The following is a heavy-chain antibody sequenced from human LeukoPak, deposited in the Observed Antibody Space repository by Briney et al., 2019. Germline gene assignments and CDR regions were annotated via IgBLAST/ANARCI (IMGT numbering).Heavy chain of an antibody. V-gene: IGHV3-48*04. D-gene: IGHD3-22*01. CDR1: GFTFTAYT. CDR2: ISDSGSTK. Sequence: GGSLRLSCAASGFTFTAYTINWVRQAPGKGLEWVSYISDSGSTKYYADSVKGRFTISRDNAKNSVYLQMKSLRAEDTAVYYCVREGYYDSSGYLGVFDYWGQGTLVTVSS. CDR3: VREGYYDSSGYLGVFDY. J-gene: IGHJ4*02.